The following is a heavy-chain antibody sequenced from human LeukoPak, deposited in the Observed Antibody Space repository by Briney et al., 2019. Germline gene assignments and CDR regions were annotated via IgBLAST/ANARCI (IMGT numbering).Heavy chain of an antibody. CDR2: IIPIFGTA. CDR1: GGTFSSYA. CDR3: ARISDYGGPDFDY. Sequence: SVKVSCKASGGTFSSYAISWVRQAPGQGLEWMGGIIPIFGTANYAQKFQGRVTITADESTSTAYMELSSLRSEDTAVYYCARISDYGGPDFDYWGQGTLVTVSS. D-gene: IGHD4-23*01. V-gene: IGHV1-69*13. J-gene: IGHJ4*02.